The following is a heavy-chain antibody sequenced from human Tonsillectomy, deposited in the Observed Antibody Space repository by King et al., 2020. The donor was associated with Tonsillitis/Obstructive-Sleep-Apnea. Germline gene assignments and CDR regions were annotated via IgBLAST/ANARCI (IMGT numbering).Heavy chain of an antibody. Sequence: VQLQQWGAGLLKPSETLSLTCAVYGGSFRGYYWSWIRQPPGKALEWIGEINHGGSTRYNPSLKSRVTISLDSSKNQFSLKLNSMTAADTAVYYCAEGDLLAGYYASTAFDYWGQGTLVTVSS. CDR3: AEGDLLAGYYASTAFDY. J-gene: IGHJ4*02. D-gene: IGHD3-9*01. CDR2: INHGGST. CDR1: GGSFRGYY. V-gene: IGHV4-34*01.